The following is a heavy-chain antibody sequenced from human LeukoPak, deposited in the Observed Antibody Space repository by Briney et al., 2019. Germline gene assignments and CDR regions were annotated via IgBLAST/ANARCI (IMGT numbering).Heavy chain of an antibody. J-gene: IGHJ4*02. Sequence: GGSLRLSCAASGFTFSRYAMSWVRQAPGKGLEWVSAISGSGGSTYYADSVKGRFTISRDNSKNTLYLQMNSLRAEDTAVYYCARVAGFCSSSRCYSDYWGQGTLVTVSS. CDR1: GFTFSRYA. CDR3: ARVAGFCSSSRCYSDY. CDR2: ISGSGGST. D-gene: IGHD2-2*02. V-gene: IGHV3-23*01.